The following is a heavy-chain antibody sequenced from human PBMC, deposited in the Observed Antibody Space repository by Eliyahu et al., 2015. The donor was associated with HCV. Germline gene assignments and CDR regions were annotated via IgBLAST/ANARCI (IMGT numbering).Heavy chain of an antibody. CDR2: INPXSGGT. J-gene: IGHJ4*02. CDR1: GXTFTGYY. V-gene: IGHV1-2*02. Sequence: QVQLVQSGAEVKKPGASVKVSCXXXGXTFTGYYMHXXRQAPGQGLEWMGWINPXSGGTNYAQKFQGRVTMTRDTSISTAYMELSRLRSDDTAVYYCARGDTMVRGSFDYWGQGTLVTVSS. CDR3: ARGDTMVRGSFDY. D-gene: IGHD3-10*01.